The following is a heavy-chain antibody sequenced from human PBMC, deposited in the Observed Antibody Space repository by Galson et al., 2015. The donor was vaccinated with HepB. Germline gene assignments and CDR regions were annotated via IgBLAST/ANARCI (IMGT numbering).Heavy chain of an antibody. Sequence: SLRLSCAASGFTFSNFNMNWVRQAPGKGLEWVSSTTSTSSYVYYAGSVKGRFAISRDNAKNSLYLRMNSLRAEDTAVYYSVRSSGYIITWYAGPADFDYGGQGILVTVSS. CDR3: VRSSGYIITWYAGPADFDY. CDR2: TTSTSSYV. D-gene: IGHD5-12*01. J-gene: IGHJ4*02. V-gene: IGHV3-21*01. CDR1: GFTFSNFN.